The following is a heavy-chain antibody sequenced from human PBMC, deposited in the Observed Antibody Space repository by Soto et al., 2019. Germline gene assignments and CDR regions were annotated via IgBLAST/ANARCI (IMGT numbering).Heavy chain of an antibody. Sequence: EVQLVESGGGLVKPGKSLRLSCAASGFTFTNAWMGWVRQAPGKGLEWVGRVKSKSDGETTDYAAPVKGRFTISRDDSKNTLYLQMNSLNAEDTAVYYCSTDRRIASSDYWGQGTLVTVSS. D-gene: IGHD2-21*01. CDR3: STDRRIASSDY. CDR1: GFTFTNAW. V-gene: IGHV3-15*01. CDR2: VKSKSDGETT. J-gene: IGHJ4*02.